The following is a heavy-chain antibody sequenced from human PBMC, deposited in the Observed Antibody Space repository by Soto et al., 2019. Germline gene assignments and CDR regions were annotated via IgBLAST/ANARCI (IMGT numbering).Heavy chain of an antibody. CDR1: GGSISSSSYY. CDR2: IYYSGST. CDR3: ARPVTIFGVVNDYYMDV. Sequence: SETLSLTCTVSGGSISSSSYYWGWIRQPPGKGLEWIGSIYYSGSTYYNPSLKSRVTISVDTSKNQFSLKLSSVTAADTAVYYCARPVTIFGVVNDYYMDVWGKGTTVTVSS. J-gene: IGHJ6*03. D-gene: IGHD3-3*01. V-gene: IGHV4-39*01.